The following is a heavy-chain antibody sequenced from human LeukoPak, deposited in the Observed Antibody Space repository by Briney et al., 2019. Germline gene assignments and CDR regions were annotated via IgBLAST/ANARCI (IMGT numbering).Heavy chain of an antibody. Sequence: SPKVSCKASGASFSSYAISWVRQAPGQGLDWMGRIIPIFGTPNYAQRFRGRVTITTDIVSSTAYMEVNNLTSEDTAVYFCAKQGALRQDYYMDVWGNGTTVTVSS. CDR1: GASFSSYA. CDR2: IIPIFGTP. J-gene: IGHJ6*03. CDR3: AKQGALRQDYYMDV. V-gene: IGHV1-69*05.